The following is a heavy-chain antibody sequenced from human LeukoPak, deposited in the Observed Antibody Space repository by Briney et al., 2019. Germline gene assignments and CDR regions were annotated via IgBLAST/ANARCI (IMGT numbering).Heavy chain of an antibody. CDR2: IYPGDSDT. CDR3: ARRTYCGGDCLSHWFDP. J-gene: IGHJ5*02. D-gene: IGHD2-21*02. Sequence: PGESLKISCKGSGYSFTSYWIGWVRQMPGKGLEWMGIIYPGDSDTRYSPSFQGQVTISADKSISTAYLQWSSLKASDTAMYYCARRTYCGGDCLSHWFDPWGQGTLVTVSS. CDR1: GYSFTSYW. V-gene: IGHV5-51*01.